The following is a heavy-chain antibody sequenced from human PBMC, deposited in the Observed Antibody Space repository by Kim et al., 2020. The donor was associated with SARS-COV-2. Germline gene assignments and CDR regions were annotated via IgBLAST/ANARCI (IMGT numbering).Heavy chain of an antibody. D-gene: IGHD6-19*01. V-gene: IGHV3-23*01. Sequence: TPYADAVKGRFTIARDNSKSTLYLQMNSLRAEDTAEYYCAKGSGWFDYWGQGTLVTVSS. CDR3: AKGSGWFDY. CDR2: T. J-gene: IGHJ4*02.